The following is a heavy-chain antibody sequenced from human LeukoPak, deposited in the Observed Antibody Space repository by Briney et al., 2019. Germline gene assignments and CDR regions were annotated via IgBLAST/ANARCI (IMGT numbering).Heavy chain of an antibody. CDR1: GGSISSYY. D-gene: IGHD4-23*01. J-gene: IGHJ6*02. V-gene: IGHV4-59*01. Sequence: SETLSLTCTVSGGSISSYYRSWIRQPPGKGLEWIGYIYYSGSTNYNPSLKSRVTISVDTSKNQFSLKLSSVTAADTAVYYCARVVIENYGMDVWGQGTTVTVSS. CDR2: IYYSGST. CDR3: ARVVIENYGMDV.